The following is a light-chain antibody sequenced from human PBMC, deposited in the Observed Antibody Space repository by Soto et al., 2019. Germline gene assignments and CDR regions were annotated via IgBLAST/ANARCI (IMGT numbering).Light chain of an antibody. CDR3: QQYNNWPPWT. J-gene: IGKJ1*01. V-gene: IGKV3D-15*01. Sequence: NQNPATLPLYPMEIAILSFMASQSVSSYLAWYQQISCQAPRLLIHDASNRATGIPARFSGSGSGTEFTLTICSLQSEDFAVYYCQQYNNWPPWTFGQGTKVDIK. CDR1: QSVSSY. CDR2: DAS.